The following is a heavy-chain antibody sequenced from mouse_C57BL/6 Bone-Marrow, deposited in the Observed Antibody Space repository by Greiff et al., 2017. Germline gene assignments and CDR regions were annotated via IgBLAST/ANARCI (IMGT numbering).Heavy chain of an antibody. V-gene: IGHV8-8*01. CDR2: IWWDDDK. CDR1: GFSLSTFGMG. CDR3: ARMWLRRSWFAY. Sequence: QVTLKVCGPGILQPSQTLSLTCSFSGFSLSTFGMGVGWIRQPSGKGLEWLAPIWWDDDKYYHPALKRRLTISKDTSKNQVFRNIANVDTADTATYYCARMWLRRSWFAYWGQGTLVTVSA. J-gene: IGHJ3*01. D-gene: IGHD2-2*01.